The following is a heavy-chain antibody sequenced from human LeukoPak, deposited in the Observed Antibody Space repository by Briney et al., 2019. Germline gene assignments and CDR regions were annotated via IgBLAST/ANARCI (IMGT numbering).Heavy chain of an antibody. J-gene: IGHJ5*02. CDR3: ARGGYDSIGAPSFDP. CDR2: INSDGSST. CDR1: GFTFSIYC. V-gene: IGHV3-74*01. D-gene: IGHD3-22*01. Sequence: GGSLRLSCAASGFTFSIYCMHWVRQAPGKGLGWVSRINSDGSSTSYAASVKGRFTISRDNAKNTLYLQMNSLRGEDTAVYYCARGGYDSIGAPSFDPWGQGTLVTVSS.